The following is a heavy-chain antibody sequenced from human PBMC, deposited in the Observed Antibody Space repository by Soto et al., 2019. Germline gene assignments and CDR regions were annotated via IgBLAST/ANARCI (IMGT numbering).Heavy chain of an antibody. V-gene: IGHV4-31*03. D-gene: IGHD6-13*01. CDR2: IYYSGST. Sequence: QVQLQESGPGLVKPSQTLSLTCTVSGGSISSGGYYWSWIRQHPVKGLEWIGYIYYSGSTYYNPSLKCRVTIPVDTSKTQFSLKLSSVTAADTAVYYCASDSWYGGEDGMDFWGQGTTVTVSS. J-gene: IGHJ6*02. CDR1: GGSISSGGYY. CDR3: ASDSWYGGEDGMDF.